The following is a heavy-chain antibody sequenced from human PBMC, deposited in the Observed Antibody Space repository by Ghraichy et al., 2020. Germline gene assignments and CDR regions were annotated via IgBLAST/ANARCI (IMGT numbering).Heavy chain of an antibody. D-gene: IGHD3-22*01. CDR2: INWNGGST. J-gene: IGHJ4*02. Sequence: GSLRLSCAASGFTFDDYGMSWVRQAPGKGLEWVSGINWNGGSTGYADSVKGRFTISRDNAKNSLYLQMNSLRAEDTALYYCARGSYYYDSSGYLYYFDYWGQGTLVTVSS. CDR3: ARGSYYYDSSGYLYYFDY. CDR1: GFTFDDYG. V-gene: IGHV3-20*04.